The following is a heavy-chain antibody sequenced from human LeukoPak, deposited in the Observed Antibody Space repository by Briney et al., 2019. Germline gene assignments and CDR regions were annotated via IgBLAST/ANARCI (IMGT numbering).Heavy chain of an antibody. D-gene: IGHD3-10*01. CDR1: GFTFSSYA. Sequence: GGSLRLSCAASGFTFSSYAMSWVRQAPGKGLEWVSAISWNSGSIGYADSVKGRFTISRDDAKNSLYLQMNSLRAEDTALYYCAKDRPPYYYGSGSYPSYFDYWGQGTLVTVSS. V-gene: IGHV3-9*01. CDR2: ISWNSGSI. CDR3: AKDRPPYYYGSGSYPSYFDY. J-gene: IGHJ4*02.